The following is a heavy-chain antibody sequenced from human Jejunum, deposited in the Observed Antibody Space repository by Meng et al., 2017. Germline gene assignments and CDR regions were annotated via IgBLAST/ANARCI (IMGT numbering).Heavy chain of an antibody. CDR1: GFTFSSYE. CDR3: ARAGAVAGAAVVDF. V-gene: IGHV3-48*03. Sequence: GESLKISCATSGFTFSSYEMNWVRQAPGKGLEGVSYIGPTGTTIYYADSVKGRFTISRDNAKNSLYLQMNSLRADDTAIYYCARAGAVAGAAVVDFWGQGTLVTVSS. D-gene: IGHD6-19*01. J-gene: IGHJ4*02. CDR2: IGPTGTTI.